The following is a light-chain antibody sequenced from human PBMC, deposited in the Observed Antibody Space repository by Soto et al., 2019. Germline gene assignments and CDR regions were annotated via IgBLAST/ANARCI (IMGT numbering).Light chain of an antibody. CDR2: RAS. V-gene: IGKV1-5*03. CDR1: QIINTW. J-gene: IGKJ3*01. CDR3: QQYESYSGT. Sequence: DIQMTQSPSTLSESVGDRVTITCRASQIINTWLAWYQQKPGKAPKLLIYRASNLVSGVPSRFSGSGSGTEFTLTISSLQPDDFSIYYCQQYESYSGTFGPGTKVDL.